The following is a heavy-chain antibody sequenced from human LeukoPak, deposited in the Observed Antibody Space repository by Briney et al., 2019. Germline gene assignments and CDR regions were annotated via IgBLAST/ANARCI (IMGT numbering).Heavy chain of an antibody. D-gene: IGHD4-17*01. V-gene: IGHV4-39*07. J-gene: IGHJ4*02. Sequence: SETLSLTCTVSGDSISSTNYYWGWIRQPPGKGLEWIGSIYYSGSTYYNPSLESRVTISVDTSKNQFSLKLSSVTAADTAVYYCARSHYGDYAFDYWGQGTLVTVSS. CDR1: GDSISSTNYY. CDR2: IYYSGST. CDR3: ARSHYGDYAFDY.